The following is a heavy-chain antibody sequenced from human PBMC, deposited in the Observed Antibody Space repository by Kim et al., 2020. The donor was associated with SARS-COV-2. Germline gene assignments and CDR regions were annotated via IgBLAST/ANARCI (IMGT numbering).Heavy chain of an antibody. J-gene: IGHJ4*02. D-gene: IGHD5-18*01. CDR1: GFTFSNAW. Sequence: GGSLRLSCAASGFTFSNAWMSWVRQAPGKGLEWVGRIKSKTDGGTTDYAAPVKGRFTISRDDSKNTLYLQMNSLKTEDTAVYYCTTGLARVADGGYTDYWGQGTLVTVSS. CDR2: IKSKTDGGTT. V-gene: IGHV3-15*01. CDR3: TTGLARVADGGYTDY.